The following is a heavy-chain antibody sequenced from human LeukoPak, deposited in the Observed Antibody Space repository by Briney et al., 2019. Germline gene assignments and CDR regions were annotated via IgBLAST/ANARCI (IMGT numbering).Heavy chain of an antibody. CDR3: AKDIGSWRTDAFDV. D-gene: IGHD2-2*03. J-gene: IGHJ3*01. V-gene: IGHV3-9*01. CDR1: GFRFDEYA. Sequence: PGGSLRLSCAASGFRFDEYAMHWVRQAPGKGLEWVSGISWNGDTLGYADSVKGRFTISRDNAKSSLFLQMNSLRPEDTALYYCAKDIGSWRTDAFDVWGQGTMVTVSS. CDR2: ISWNGDTL.